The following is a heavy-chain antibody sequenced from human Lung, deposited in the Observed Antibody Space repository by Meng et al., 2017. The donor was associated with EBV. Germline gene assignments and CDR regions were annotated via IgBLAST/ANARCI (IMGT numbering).Heavy chain of an antibody. CDR3: ARAVDTGYFDY. CDR1: GGSIRSGGHY. D-gene: IGHD5-18*01. J-gene: IGHJ4*02. V-gene: IGHV4-31*01. Sequence: VHPQTPGPGLVKPSQTLSSTCTVSGGSIRSGGHYLSWIRQHPGKGLEWIGYIYYSGSTYYNPSLKSLVSISVDTSNNQFSLKLSSVTAADTAVYYCARAVDTGYFDYWGQGTLVTVSS. CDR2: IYYSGST.